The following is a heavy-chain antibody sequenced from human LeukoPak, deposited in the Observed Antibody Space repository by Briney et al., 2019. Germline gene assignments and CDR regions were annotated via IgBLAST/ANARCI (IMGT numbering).Heavy chain of an antibody. Sequence: ASVKVSCKASGYTFTSYYMHWVRQAPGQGLEWMGIINPSGGSTSYAQKFQGRVTMTRDTSTSTVYMELSSLRSEDTAVYYCARDLRHAWITSAVAGRFDYWGQGTLVTVSS. D-gene: IGHD6-19*01. V-gene: IGHV1-46*01. CDR1: GYTFTSYY. J-gene: IGHJ4*02. CDR3: ARDLRHAWITSAVAGRFDY. CDR2: INPSGGST.